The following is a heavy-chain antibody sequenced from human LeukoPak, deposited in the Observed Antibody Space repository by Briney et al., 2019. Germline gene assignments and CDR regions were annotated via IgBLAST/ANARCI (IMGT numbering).Heavy chain of an antibody. V-gene: IGHV1-18*01. D-gene: IGHD3-9*01. CDR3: AREREVRYFDWLSHYYYYMDV. Sequence: ASVKVSCKASGGTFSSYAISWVRQAPGQGLEWMGWISAYNGNTNYAQKLQGRVTMTTDTSTSTAYMELRSLRSDDTAVYYCAREREVRYFDWLSHYYYYMDVWGKGTTVTISS. CDR2: ISAYNGNT. CDR1: GGTFSSYA. J-gene: IGHJ6*03.